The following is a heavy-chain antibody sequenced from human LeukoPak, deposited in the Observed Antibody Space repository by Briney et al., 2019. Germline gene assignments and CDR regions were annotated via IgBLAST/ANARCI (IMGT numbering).Heavy chain of an antibody. V-gene: IGHV1-2*02. D-gene: IGHD3-9*01. CDR2: INPKSGGT. Sequence: WASVKVSCKASGYTFTSYGISWVRQAPGQGLERMGWINPKSGGTNEAQKFHDRVTMTRDTSIRTAYMEVSRLRSDDTAVYYCARSPDILTGENFDYWGQGTLVTVSS. J-gene: IGHJ4*02. CDR3: ARSPDILTGENFDY. CDR1: GYTFTSYG.